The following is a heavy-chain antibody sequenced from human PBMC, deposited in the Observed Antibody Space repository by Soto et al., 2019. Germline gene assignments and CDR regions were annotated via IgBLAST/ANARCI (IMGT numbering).Heavy chain of an antibody. V-gene: IGHV4-30-4*01. D-gene: IGHD3-22*01. CDR3: ASASYDSSTYYLDY. CDR1: GASISSGDYY. Sequence: QVQLQESGPGLVKPSQTLSLTCTVSGASISSGDYYWTWIRQPPGKGLEWIGSIYYSGSTYYNPSLKSRVTPXAXTXDTQFSLKLSAVTAADTAVYYCASASYDSSTYYLDYWGQGTLVTVSS. J-gene: IGHJ4*02. CDR2: IYYSGST.